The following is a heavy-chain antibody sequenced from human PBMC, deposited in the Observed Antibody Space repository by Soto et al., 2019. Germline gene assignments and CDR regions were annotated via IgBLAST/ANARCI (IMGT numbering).Heavy chain of an antibody. CDR1: GFSLNSPGVN. CDR2: IYWDDEK. CDR3: AHRVGRVVVETTSINAFDV. Sequence: ESGPSLVKPTQTLTLTCTFSGFSLNSPGVNVGWIRQPPGKALEWLALIYWDDEKRYSPSLQSSLTVTSDTSKNQVLLTMTNMDPVDRATYHCAHRVGRVVVETTSINAFDVRGQGAMGTASS. D-gene: IGHD2-15*01. V-gene: IGHV2-5*02. J-gene: IGHJ3*01.